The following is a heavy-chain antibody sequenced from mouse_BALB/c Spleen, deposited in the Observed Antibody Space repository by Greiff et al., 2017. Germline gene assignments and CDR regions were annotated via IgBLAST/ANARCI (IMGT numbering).Heavy chain of an antibody. Sequence: VQLQQSGPGLVQPSQSLSITCTVSGFSLTSYGVHWVRQSPGKGLEWLGVIWSGGSTDYNAAFISRLSISKDNSKSQVFFKMNSLQTDDTAMYYCARDRGPRGAMDYWGQGTSVTVSS. J-gene: IGHJ4*01. CDR2: IWSGGST. CDR3: ARDRGPRGAMDY. CDR1: GFSLTSYG. V-gene: IGHV2-2*01.